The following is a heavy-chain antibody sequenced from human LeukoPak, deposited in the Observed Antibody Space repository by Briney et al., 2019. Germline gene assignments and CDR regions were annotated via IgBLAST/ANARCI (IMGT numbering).Heavy chain of an antibody. CDR1: GYTFTSYG. CDR3: ARDGSSGGWYYSVVDAFDI. V-gene: IGHV1-18*01. CDR2: ISAYNGNT. Sequence: ASVKVSCKASGYTFTSYGISWVRQAPGQGLEWMGWISAYNGNTNYAQKLQGRVTMTTDTSTSTAYMELRSLRSDDTAVYYCARDGSSGGWYYSVVDAFDIWGQGTMVTVSS. J-gene: IGHJ3*02. D-gene: IGHD6-19*01.